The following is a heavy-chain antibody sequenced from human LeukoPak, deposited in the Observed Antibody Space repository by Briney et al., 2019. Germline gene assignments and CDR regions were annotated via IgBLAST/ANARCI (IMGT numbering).Heavy chain of an antibody. Sequence: GGSLRLSCAASRFAFSTYWMSWVRQAPGKGLEWVANIKEDGSEKYYVDSVKGRFTIYRDNAKNSLYLRMNRLRAEDTAVYYCARDSPGSSRFYHYYGLDVWGQGTTVTVSS. D-gene: IGHD6-6*01. CDR2: IKEDGSEK. V-gene: IGHV3-7*05. CDR3: ARDSPGSSRFYHYYGLDV. J-gene: IGHJ6*02. CDR1: RFAFSTYW.